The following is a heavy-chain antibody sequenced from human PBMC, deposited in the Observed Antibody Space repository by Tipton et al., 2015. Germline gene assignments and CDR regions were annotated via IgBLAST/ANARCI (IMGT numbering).Heavy chain of an antibody. Sequence: GLVKPSETLSLTCTLSGGSSSNYYWGWIRQPPGKGLEWVANIKEDGSDKYYVDSVKGRFTMSRDNAKNSLYLQMHSLRAEDTAVYYCARDTTTITTLGYFDYWGQGTVVTVSS. D-gene: IGHD5-24*01. V-gene: IGHV3-7*01. J-gene: IGHJ4*02. CDR2: IKEDGSDK. CDR3: ARDTTTITTLGYFDY. CDR1: GGSSSNYY.